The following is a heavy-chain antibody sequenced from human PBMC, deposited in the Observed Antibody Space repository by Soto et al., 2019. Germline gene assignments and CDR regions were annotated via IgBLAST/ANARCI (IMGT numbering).Heavy chain of an antibody. V-gene: IGHV3-30*18. CDR2: ISYDGSNK. D-gene: IGHD3-9*01. CDR3: AKDLRYFEWLFDY. J-gene: IGHJ4*02. Sequence: GGSLRLSCAASGFTFSSYGMHWVRQAPGKGLEWVAVISYDGSNKYYADSVKGRFTISRDNSKNTLYLQMNSLRAEDTAVYYCAKDLRYFEWLFDYWGQGTLVTVSS. CDR1: GFTFSSYG.